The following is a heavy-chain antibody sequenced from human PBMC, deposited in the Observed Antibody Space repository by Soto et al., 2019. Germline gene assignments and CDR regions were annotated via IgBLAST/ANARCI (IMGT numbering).Heavy chain of an antibody. Sequence: ASVKVSCKASGYTFTGYYMHWVRQAPGQGLEWMGWINPNSGGTNYAQKFQGWVTMTRDTSISTAYMELSRLRSDDTAVYYCAREVGATANAFDIWGQGTMVTVSS. J-gene: IGHJ3*02. D-gene: IGHD1-26*01. V-gene: IGHV1-2*04. CDR3: AREVGATANAFDI. CDR1: GYTFTGYY. CDR2: INPNSGGT.